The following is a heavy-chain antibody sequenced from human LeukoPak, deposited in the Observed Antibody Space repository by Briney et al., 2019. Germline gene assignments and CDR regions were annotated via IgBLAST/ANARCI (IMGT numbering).Heavy chain of an antibody. J-gene: IGHJ4*02. Sequence: SETLSLTCTVSGDSISSYYWSWIRQPAGKGLEWIGHIYTSGSTNYNPSLKSRVTISVDTSKNQFSLKLSSVTAADTAVYYCAGGPNYYDSSGLDYWGQGTLVTVSS. D-gene: IGHD3-22*01. CDR3: AGGPNYYDSSGLDY. CDR2: IYTSGST. V-gene: IGHV4-4*07. CDR1: GDSISSYY.